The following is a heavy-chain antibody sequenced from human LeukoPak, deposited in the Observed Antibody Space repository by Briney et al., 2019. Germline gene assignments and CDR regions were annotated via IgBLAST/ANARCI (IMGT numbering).Heavy chain of an antibody. CDR3: ARGGYCSSSICYYFNAFDI. CDR2: ISNSGSTI. CDR1: GFTFSSHE. J-gene: IGHJ3*02. D-gene: IGHD2-2*01. V-gene: IGHV3-48*03. Sequence: GGSLRLSCAASGFTFSSHEMNWVRQAPGKGLEWVSYISNSGSTIYYADSAKGRFTISRDNAKNSLYLQMNSLRAEDTAVYYCARGGYCSSSICYYFNAFDIWGQGTMVTASS.